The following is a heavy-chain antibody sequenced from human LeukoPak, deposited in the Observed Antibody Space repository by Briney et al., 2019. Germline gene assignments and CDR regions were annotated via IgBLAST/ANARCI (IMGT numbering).Heavy chain of an antibody. J-gene: IGHJ5*02. CDR3: ARVKVGSWDWFDP. CDR1: GFTFSSYN. Sequence: GGSLRLSCAASGFTFSSYNMNWVRQAPGKGLEWVSSISSSSSYIYYADSVKGRFTISRDNAKNTAYLQMNSLRAEDTAVYYCARVKVGSWDWFDPWGQGTLVTVSS. V-gene: IGHV3-21*01. CDR2: ISSSSSYI. D-gene: IGHD1-26*01.